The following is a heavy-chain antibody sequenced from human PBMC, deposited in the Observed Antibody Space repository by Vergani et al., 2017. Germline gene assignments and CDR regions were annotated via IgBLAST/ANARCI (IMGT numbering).Heavy chain of an antibody. D-gene: IGHD2-2*01. Sequence: EVQLLESGGGLVQPGGSLRLSCAASGFTFSSYAMSWVRQAPGKGLEWVSAISGSGGSTYYADSVKGRFTISRDNAKNSLYLQMNTLRAGDTAMYYWARRCSSTACSGDWYFDLWGRGTLVTVAA. CDR1: GFTFSSYA. V-gene: IGHV3-23*01. CDR3: ARRCSSTACSGDWYFDL. CDR2: ISGSGGST. J-gene: IGHJ2*01.